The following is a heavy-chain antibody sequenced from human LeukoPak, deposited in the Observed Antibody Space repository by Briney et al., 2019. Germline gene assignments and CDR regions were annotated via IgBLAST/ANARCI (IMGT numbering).Heavy chain of an antibody. J-gene: IGHJ4*02. V-gene: IGHV5-10-1*01. D-gene: IGHD6-13*01. CDR1: GYSFTRYW. CDR3: AKIATTGGYFDY. CDR2: IDPSDSYT. Sequence: GESLKISCKGSGYSFTRYWISWVRQMPGKGLEWMGRIDPSDSYTNYRPSFQGHVTISADKSISTAYLQWSSLKASDTAIYYCAKIATTGGYFDYWGQGTLVTVSS.